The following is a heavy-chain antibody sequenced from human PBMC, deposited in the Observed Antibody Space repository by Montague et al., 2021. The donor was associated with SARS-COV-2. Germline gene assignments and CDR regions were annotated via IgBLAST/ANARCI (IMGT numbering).Heavy chain of an antibody. CDR2: VNQSGTT. CDR1: GGSFSNYY. CDR3: ARFAYRLLFIASYYGMDV. D-gene: IGHD2-2*01. V-gene: IGHV4-34*01. Sequence: SETLSLTCAIPGGSFSNYYWSWIRQPPGKGLEWIGEVNQSGTTIYNPSVKSGVTISEDTSKNQFYLRLNSVTAADTAVYYCARFAYRLLFIASYYGMDVWGQGTTVTVSS. J-gene: IGHJ6*02.